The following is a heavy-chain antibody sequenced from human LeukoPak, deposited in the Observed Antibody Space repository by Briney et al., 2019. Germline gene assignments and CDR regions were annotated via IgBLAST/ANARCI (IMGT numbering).Heavy chain of an antibody. CDR2: INTNTGNP. CDR1: GYTFTSYA. J-gene: IGHJ1*01. D-gene: IGHD6-13*01. V-gene: IGHV7-4-1*02. CDR3: ASHIAAAATEYFQH. Sequence: ASVKVSCKASGYTFTSYAMNWVRQAPGQGLEWMGWINTNTGNPTYAQGFTGRFVFSLDTSVSTAYLQISSLKAEDTAVYYCASHIAAAATEYFQHWGQGTQVTVSS.